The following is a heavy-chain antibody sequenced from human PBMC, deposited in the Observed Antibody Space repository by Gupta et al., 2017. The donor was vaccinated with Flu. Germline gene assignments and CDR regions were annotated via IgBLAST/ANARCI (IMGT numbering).Heavy chain of an antibody. Sequence: EVQVAESGGGLVKPGGSLRLSCEASGFTFVPYTMTWVRQAPGKGLEWVSSISSISDYIYYADSVKGRFTISRDNAKNTLYLQMNSLRAEDMAVYYCARVAATAGAFDVWGLGTMVTVSS. V-gene: IGHV3-21*01. CDR3: ARVAATAGAFDV. J-gene: IGHJ3*01. CDR1: GFTFVPYT. CDR2: ISSISDYI. D-gene: IGHD6-13*01.